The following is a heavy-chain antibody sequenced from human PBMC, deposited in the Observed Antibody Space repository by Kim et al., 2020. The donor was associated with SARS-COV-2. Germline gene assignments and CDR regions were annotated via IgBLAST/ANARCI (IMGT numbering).Heavy chain of an antibody. V-gene: IGHV4-39*01. CDR2: IYYGGTT. Sequence: SETLSLTCTVSGGSIRSSSYYWVWIRQPPGKRLEWIGSIYYGGTTYYNTSLKSRITISVDTSKNQFSLNLTSVTAADTAVYYCARYDILTGYFDYWGQGTMVTVSS. CDR3: ARYDILTGYFDY. CDR1: GGSIRSSSYY. J-gene: IGHJ4*02. D-gene: IGHD3-9*01.